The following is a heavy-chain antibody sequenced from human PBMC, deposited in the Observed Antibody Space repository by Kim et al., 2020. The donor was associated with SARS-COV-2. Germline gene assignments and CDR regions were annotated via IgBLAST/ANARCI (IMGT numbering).Heavy chain of an antibody. J-gene: IGHJ6*02. CDR2: ISSSSSYI. Sequence: GGSLRLSCAASGFTFSSYSMNWVRQAPGKGLEWVSSISSSSSYIYYADSVKGRFTISRDNAKNSLYLQMNSLRAEDTAVYYCARDHVDLLRYFDWFPYYYYGMDVWGQGTPVTVSS. CDR3: ARDHVDLLRYFDWFPYYYYGMDV. V-gene: IGHV3-21*01. CDR1: GFTFSSYS. D-gene: IGHD3-9*01.